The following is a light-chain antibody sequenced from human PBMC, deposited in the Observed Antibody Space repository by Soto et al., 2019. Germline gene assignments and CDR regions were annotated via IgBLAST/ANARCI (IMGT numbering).Light chain of an antibody. CDR2: GAS. CDR3: QQYGSSAWT. V-gene: IGKV3-20*01. J-gene: IGKJ1*01. Sequence: EIVLTQSPGTLSLSPGERATLSCRASQSVSSSYLAWYQHKPGQAPRLLIYGASSRATGIPDRFSGSGSGKDFTLTISRLEAEDFAVYYCQQYGSSAWTFGQGTKVEIK. CDR1: QSVSSSY.